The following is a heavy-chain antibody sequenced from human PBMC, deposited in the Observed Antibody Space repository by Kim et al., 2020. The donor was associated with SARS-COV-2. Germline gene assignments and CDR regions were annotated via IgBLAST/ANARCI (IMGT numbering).Heavy chain of an antibody. Sequence: YVDSVKCRITSSRDNSKNTVYLEMNSLGVEDTAVYYCAREGEDLKHSYFADWGQGTLVTVSS. J-gene: IGHJ4*02. CDR3: AREGEDLKHSYFAD. V-gene: IGHV3-30*03. D-gene: IGHD3-10*01.